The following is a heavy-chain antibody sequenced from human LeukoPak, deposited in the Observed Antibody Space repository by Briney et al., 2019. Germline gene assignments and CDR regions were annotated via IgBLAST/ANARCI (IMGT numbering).Heavy chain of an antibody. V-gene: IGHV3-21*01. J-gene: IGHJ4*02. CDR2: ISSSSSYI. Sequence: PGGSLRLSCAASGFTFSSYSMNWVRQAPGKWLEWVSSISSSSSYIYYADSVKGRFTISRDNAKNSLYLQMNSLRAEDTAVYYCARRIAAAGNDYWGQGTLVTVSS. CDR3: ARRIAAAGNDY. D-gene: IGHD6-13*01. CDR1: GFTFSSYS.